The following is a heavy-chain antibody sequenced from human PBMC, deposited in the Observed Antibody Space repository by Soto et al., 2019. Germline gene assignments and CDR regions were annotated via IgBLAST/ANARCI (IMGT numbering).Heavy chain of an antibody. CDR2: INPSGGST. Sequence: ASVNVSCKSSGYTFTSYYIHWVRQAPGQGLEWMGIINPSGGSTSYAQKFQGRVTMTRDTSTSTVYMELSSLRSEDTAVYYCARDLDSSGWFDYWGQGTLVTVSS. V-gene: IGHV1-46*01. CDR3: ARDLDSSGWFDY. D-gene: IGHD6-19*01. CDR1: GYTFTSYY. J-gene: IGHJ4*02.